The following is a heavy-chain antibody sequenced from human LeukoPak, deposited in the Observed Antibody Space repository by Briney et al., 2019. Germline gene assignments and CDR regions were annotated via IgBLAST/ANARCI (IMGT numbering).Heavy chain of an antibody. J-gene: IGHJ4*02. CDR3: ASGSSWYQGAY. V-gene: IGHV3-48*03. CDR1: GFTFSSYE. CDR2: ISSSGSTI. D-gene: IGHD6-13*01. Sequence: GGSPRLSCAASGFTFSSYEMNWVRQAPGKGLEWVSYISSSGSTIYYADSVKGRFTISRDNAKNSLYLQMNSLRAEDTAVYYCASGSSWYQGAYWGQGTLVTVSS.